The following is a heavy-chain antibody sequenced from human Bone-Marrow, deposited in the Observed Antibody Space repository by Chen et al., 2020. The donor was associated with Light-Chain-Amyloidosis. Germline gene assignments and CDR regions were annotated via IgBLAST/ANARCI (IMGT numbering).Heavy chain of an antibody. Sequence: EVQLVESGGGLVQPGRSLRLSCAASGFTFNDYAMYWVRQGPGKGLEWVSGISSNSVSIGYADSVKGRFSISRDNAKNYLHLQMNSLRPEDTALYYCVKSLIPSRYLYHYYMDVWGKGTTVIVSS. CDR3: VKSLIPSRYLYHYYMDV. D-gene: IGHD1-1*01. CDR1: GFTFNDYA. V-gene: IGHV3-9*01. CDR2: ISSNSVSI. J-gene: IGHJ6*03.